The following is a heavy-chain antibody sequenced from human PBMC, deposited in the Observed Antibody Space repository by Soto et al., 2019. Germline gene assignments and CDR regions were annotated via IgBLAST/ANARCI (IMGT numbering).Heavy chain of an antibody. CDR1: GGSISSGGFS. CDR3: ARVPDR. Sequence: SETLSLTCAVPGGSISSGGFSWSWIRQPPGKGLEWIGYIYHSGSTYYNPSLKSRVTISVDRSKNQFSLKLSPVTAADTAVYYCARVPDRWGQGTLVTVS. V-gene: IGHV4-30-2*01. J-gene: IGHJ5*02. CDR2: IYHSGST. D-gene: IGHD2-2*01.